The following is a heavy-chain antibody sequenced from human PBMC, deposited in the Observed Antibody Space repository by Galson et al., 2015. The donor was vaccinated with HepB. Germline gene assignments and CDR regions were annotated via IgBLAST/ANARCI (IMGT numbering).Heavy chain of an antibody. CDR3: AREKIAAADIRDQTYYFYGMDV. CDR2: MSYDGSNK. V-gene: IGHV3-30-3*01. D-gene: IGHD6-13*01. CDR1: GFTFSRYS. Sequence: SLRLSCAASGFTFSRYSMNWVRQAPGKGLEWVAVMSYDGSNKYYADSVKGRFTISRDNSKNTLYLQMNSLRAEDTAVYYCAREKIAAADIRDQTYYFYGMDVWGQGTTVTVSS. J-gene: IGHJ6*02.